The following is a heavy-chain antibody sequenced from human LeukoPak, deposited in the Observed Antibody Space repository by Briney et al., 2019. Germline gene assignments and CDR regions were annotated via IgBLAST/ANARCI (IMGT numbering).Heavy chain of an antibody. D-gene: IGHD5-24*01. CDR2: INPSGGST. J-gene: IGHJ4*02. CDR1: GYTFTSYY. V-gene: IGHV1-46*01. CDR3: ARVGERWLQFSYFDY. Sequence: ASVKVSCKASGYTFTSYYMHWVRQAPGQGLEWMGIINPSGGSTSYAQKFQGRVTMTRDTSTSTVYMELSSLRSEDTALYYCARVGERWLQFSYFDYWGQGTLVTVSS.